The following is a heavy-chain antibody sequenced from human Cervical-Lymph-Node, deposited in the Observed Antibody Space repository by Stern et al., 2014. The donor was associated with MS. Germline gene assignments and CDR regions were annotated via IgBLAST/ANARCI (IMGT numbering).Heavy chain of an antibody. CDR2: INTYTGAP. V-gene: IGHV7-4-1*02. CDR1: GYKFTSSA. CDR3: TTQGARGFGNSPTTF. D-gene: IGHD4-23*01. Sequence: QMQLVQSGSELKKPGASVKVSCKASGYKFTSSAINWVRQAPGKGLEWMGWINTYTGAPTYGQDFTGRVVFSFDTSVTTAYLQINSLKPEDTAMYYCTTQGARGFGNSPTTFWGQGTLVTVSS. J-gene: IGHJ4*02.